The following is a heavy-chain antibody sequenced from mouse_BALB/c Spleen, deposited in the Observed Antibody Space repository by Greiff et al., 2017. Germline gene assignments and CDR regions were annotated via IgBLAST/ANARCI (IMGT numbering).Heavy chain of an antibody. CDR1: GYTFTDYW. CDR3: ARSPHYDYDAMDY. Sequence: VQLQQPGAELVMPGASVKMSCKASGYTFTDYWMHWVKQRPGQGLEWIGAIDTSDSYTSYNQKFKGKATLTVDESSSTAYMQLSSLTSEDSAVYYCARSPHYDYDAMDYWGQGTSVTVSS. J-gene: IGHJ4*01. V-gene: IGHV1-69*01. D-gene: IGHD1-2*01. CDR2: IDTSDSYT.